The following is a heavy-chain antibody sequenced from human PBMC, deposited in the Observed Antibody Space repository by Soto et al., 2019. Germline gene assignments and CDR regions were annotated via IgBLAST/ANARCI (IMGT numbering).Heavy chain of an antibody. J-gene: IGHJ4*02. D-gene: IGHD3-3*01. Sequence: SETLSLTCTVSGGSICSSSFYGCWIRQPPRKGLEWIGSIYYSGSTYYNQSLKSRVTISVDTSKNQFSLKLSSVTAADTAVYYCARLTEYDFWSGYLGPHFDYWGQGTLVTVSS. CDR3: ARLTEYDFWSGYLGPHFDY. V-gene: IGHV4-39*01. CDR2: IYYSGST. CDR1: GGSICSSSFY.